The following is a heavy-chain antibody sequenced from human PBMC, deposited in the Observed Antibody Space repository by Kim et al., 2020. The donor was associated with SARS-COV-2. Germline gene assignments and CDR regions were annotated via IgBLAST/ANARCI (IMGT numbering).Heavy chain of an antibody. Sequence: SETLSLTCAVYGGSFSGYYWSWICQPPGKGLEWIGEINHSGSTNYNPSLKSRVPISVDTSKNKIPLTLRFATAAATAASYCSRAGRRWRGRTTFYFFD. D-gene: IGHD1-1*01. CDR2: INHSGST. CDR3: SRAGRRWRGRTTFYFFD. J-gene: IGHJ4*01. CDR1: GGSFSGYY. V-gene: IGHV4-34*01.